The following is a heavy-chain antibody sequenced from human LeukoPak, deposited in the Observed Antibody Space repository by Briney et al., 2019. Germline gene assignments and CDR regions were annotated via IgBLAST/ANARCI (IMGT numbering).Heavy chain of an antibody. Sequence: GGSLRLSCTASGFLFVTHAMHWVRQAPGKGLEWVAVIWNDGNNKDYAESVKGRFTISRDNAKNSLYLQMNSLRAEDTAVYYCARFSIAAAGTLFDYWGQGTLVTVSS. J-gene: IGHJ4*02. D-gene: IGHD6-13*01. CDR3: ARFSIAAAGTLFDY. CDR1: GFLFVTHA. V-gene: IGHV3-33*03. CDR2: IWNDGNNK.